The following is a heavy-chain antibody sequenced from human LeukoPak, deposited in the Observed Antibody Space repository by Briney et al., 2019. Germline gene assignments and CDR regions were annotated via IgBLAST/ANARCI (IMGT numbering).Heavy chain of an antibody. CDR3: ARGGGSGIDYYYYGMDV. Sequence: SVKVSCKASGGTFSSYAISWVRQAPGQGLEWMGGIIPIFGTANYAQKFQGRVTITADESTSTAYMELSSLRSEDTAVYYCARGGGSGIDYYYYGMDVRGKGTTVTVSS. CDR1: GGTFSSYA. V-gene: IGHV1-69*13. J-gene: IGHJ6*04. CDR2: IIPIFGTA. D-gene: IGHD3-10*01.